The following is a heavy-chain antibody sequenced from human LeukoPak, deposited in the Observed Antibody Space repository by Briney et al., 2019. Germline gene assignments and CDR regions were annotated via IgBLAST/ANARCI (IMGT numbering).Heavy chain of an antibody. V-gene: IGHV3-74*01. CDR2: INTDGSDT. Sequence: GGSLRLSCAASGFTFSSYWVHWVRQAPGKGLVWVSRINTDGSDTRYADSAKGRFTISRDNAKNTLSLQMNSLSAEDTAVYYCARGVVANAFDIWGQGTMVTVSS. D-gene: IGHD3-22*01. CDR3: ARGVVANAFDI. CDR1: GFTFSSYW. J-gene: IGHJ3*02.